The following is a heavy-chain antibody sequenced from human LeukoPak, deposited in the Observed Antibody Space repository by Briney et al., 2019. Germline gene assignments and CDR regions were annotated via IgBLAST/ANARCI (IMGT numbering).Heavy chain of an antibody. CDR1: GFTFSSYA. D-gene: IGHD6-13*01. V-gene: IGHV3-30-3*01. J-gene: IGHJ4*02. Sequence: PGGSLRLSCAASGFTFSSYAMHWVRQAPGKGLEWVAVISYDGSNKHYADSVKGRFTISRDNSKNTLYLQMNSLRAEDTAVYYCARGIAAADPFDYWGQGTLVTVSS. CDR3: ARGIAAADPFDY. CDR2: ISYDGSNK.